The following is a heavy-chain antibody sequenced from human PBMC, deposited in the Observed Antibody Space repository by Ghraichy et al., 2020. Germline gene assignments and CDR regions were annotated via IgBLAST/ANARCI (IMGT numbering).Heavy chain of an antibody. CDR3: ARGGSGYSSGSVWD. J-gene: IGHJ4*02. CDR2: IKRDGSEE. D-gene: IGHD6-19*01. Sequence: GGSLRLSCAASGFSFRNHWMSWVRQAPGKGLEWVANIKRDGSEEYYVDSVEGRFIISRDNAKNSLYLQLHSLRAEDTAMYYCARGGSGYSSGSVWDWGQGTLVTVSS. CDR1: GFSFRNHW. V-gene: IGHV3-7*01.